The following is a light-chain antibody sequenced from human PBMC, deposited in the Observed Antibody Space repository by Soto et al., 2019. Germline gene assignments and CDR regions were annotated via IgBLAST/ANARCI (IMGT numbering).Light chain of an antibody. CDR2: GAS. V-gene: IGKV3-20*01. J-gene: IGKJ3*01. CDR3: QYYGQL. Sequence: IVLTQSPGTLSLSPGERATLSCRASQSVISTSLAWYQQKPGQAPRLLISGASSRATGIPDSCSGSGSGTHFTLTISRLEHEDFAVYYWQYYGQLFGPGTKVDIK. CDR1: QSVISTS.